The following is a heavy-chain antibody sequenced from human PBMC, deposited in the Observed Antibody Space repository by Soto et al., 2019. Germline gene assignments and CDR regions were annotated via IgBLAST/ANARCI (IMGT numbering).Heavy chain of an antibody. D-gene: IGHD2-2*01. Sequence: EVQLLESGGGLVQPGGSLRLSCAASGFTFSSYAMSWVRQAPGKGLEWVSAISGSGGSTYYADSVKGRFTISRDNSKNTLYLQMNSLRAEDTAVYYCAKEGFVVVPAAMVDYMDVWGKGTTVTVSS. J-gene: IGHJ6*03. CDR1: GFTFSSYA. CDR3: AKEGFVVVPAAMVDYMDV. V-gene: IGHV3-23*01. CDR2: ISGSGGST.